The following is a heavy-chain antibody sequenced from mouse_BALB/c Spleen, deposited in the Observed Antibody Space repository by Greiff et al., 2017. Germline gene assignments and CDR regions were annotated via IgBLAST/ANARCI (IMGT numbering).Heavy chain of an antibody. CDR1: GFSFTSYG. Sequence: QVQLQESGPGLVAPSQSLSITCTVSGFSFTSYGVHWVRQPPGKGLEWLGVIWAGGITNYNSALMSRLSISKDNSTCQVFLKMNSLQTDDTAMYYCARDKERYDGFAYWGQGTLVTVSA. V-gene: IGHV2-9*02. D-gene: IGHD2-14*01. CDR2: IWAGGIT. CDR3: ARDKERYDGFAY. J-gene: IGHJ3*01.